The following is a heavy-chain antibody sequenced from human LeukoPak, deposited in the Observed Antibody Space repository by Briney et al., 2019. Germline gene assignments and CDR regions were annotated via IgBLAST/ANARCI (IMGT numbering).Heavy chain of an antibody. V-gene: IGHV3-7*02. D-gene: IGHD3-16*01. CDR2: IKTDGSEK. Sequence: GGSLRLSCAASGFTFSNSWMSWVRQAPGKGPEWVANIKTDGSEKYYVDSVKGRFTISRDNTENSLFLQMDSLKAEDTAVYYCARLPQSFVGASPFDFWGQGTLVTVSS. CDR1: GFTFSNSW. CDR3: ARLPQSFVGASPFDF. J-gene: IGHJ4*02.